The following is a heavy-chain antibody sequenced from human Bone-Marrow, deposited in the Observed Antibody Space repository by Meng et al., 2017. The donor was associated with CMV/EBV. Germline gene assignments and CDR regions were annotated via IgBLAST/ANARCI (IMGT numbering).Heavy chain of an antibody. Sequence: GGSLRLSCAASGFSFSSYTMNWVRQAPGKGLEWVSAITKDGINTYYADSVKGRFTISRDNSKNTLYLQMNSLRAEDTAVYYCARERYYGSGSYSCWFDPWGQGTLFTVSS. CDR3: ARERYYGSGSYSCWFDP. CDR1: GFSFSSYT. J-gene: IGHJ5*02. CDR2: ITKDGINT. D-gene: IGHD3-10*01. V-gene: IGHV3-23*01.